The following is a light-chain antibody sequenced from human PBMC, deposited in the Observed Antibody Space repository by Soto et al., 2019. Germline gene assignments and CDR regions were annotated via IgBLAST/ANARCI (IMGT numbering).Light chain of an antibody. J-gene: IGLJ2*01. Sequence: QSVLTQPPSASGSPGQSVTISCTGTSSDVGGYNYVSWYRQRPGKAPQLIIYDVNKRPSGVPDRFSGSKSGNTASLTVSGLQAEDEADYFCNSYGGTNNYVVFGGGTKLTVL. V-gene: IGLV2-8*01. CDR3: NSYGGTNNYVV. CDR1: SSDVGGYNY. CDR2: DVN.